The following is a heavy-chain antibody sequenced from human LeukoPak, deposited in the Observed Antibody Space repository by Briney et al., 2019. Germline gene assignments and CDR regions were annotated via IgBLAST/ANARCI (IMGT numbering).Heavy chain of an antibody. D-gene: IGHD6-19*01. CDR3: ARSIAVAGTDFDY. J-gene: IGHJ4*02. CDR1: GITFSSST. Sequence: GGVLKPSCAASGITFSSSTICLGRPAPGGGVGNVSAISSNGGSTYYANSVKGRFTISRDNSKNTLYLQMGSLRAEDMAVYYCARSIAVAGTDFDYWGQGTLVTVSS. CDR2: ISSNGGST. V-gene: IGHV3-64*01.